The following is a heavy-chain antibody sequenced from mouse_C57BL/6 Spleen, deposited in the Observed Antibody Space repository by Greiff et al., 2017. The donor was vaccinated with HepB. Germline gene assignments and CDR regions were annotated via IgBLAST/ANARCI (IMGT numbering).Heavy chain of an antibody. CDR3: ERSGGSPYWYFDV. Sequence: QVQLQQSGADLARPGASVKMSCKASGYTFTSYTMHWVKQRPGQGLEWIGYINPSSGYTKYNQKFKDKATLTADKSSSTAYMQLSSLTSEDSAAYYGERSGGSPYWYFDVWGTGTTVTVSS. V-gene: IGHV1-4*01. CDR1: GYTFTSYT. CDR2: INPSSGYT. D-gene: IGHD1-1*02. J-gene: IGHJ1*03.